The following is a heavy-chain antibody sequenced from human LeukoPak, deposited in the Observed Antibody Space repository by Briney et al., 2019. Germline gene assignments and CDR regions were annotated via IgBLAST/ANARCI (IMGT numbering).Heavy chain of an antibody. Sequence: KPSETLSLTCTVSGGSISSSSYYWGWIRQPPGKGLEWIGSIYYSGSTYYNPSLKSRVTISVDTSKNQFSLKLSSVTAADTAVYYCARHLRSSRIEGWGQGTLVTVSS. CDR2: IYYSGST. J-gene: IGHJ4*02. CDR3: ARHLRSSRIEG. CDR1: GGSISSSSYY. V-gene: IGHV4-39*01. D-gene: IGHD2-21*01.